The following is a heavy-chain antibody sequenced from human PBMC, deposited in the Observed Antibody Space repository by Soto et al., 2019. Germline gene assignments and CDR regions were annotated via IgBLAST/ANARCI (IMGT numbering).Heavy chain of an antibody. V-gene: IGHV3-23*01. J-gene: IGHJ4*02. D-gene: IGHD1-1*01. CDR2: ISGSGGST. Sequence: PGGSLRLSCAASGFTFSSYAMSWVRQAPGKGLEWVSAISGSGGSTYYADSVKGRFTISRDNSKNTLYLQMTRLRAEDTAVYYCARGIQLWPRLFDYCGQGTLVTVSA. CDR3: ARGIQLWPRLFDY. CDR1: GFTFSSYA.